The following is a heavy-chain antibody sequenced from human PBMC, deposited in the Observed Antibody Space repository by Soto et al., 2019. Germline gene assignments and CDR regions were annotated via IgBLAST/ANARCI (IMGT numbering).Heavy chain of an antibody. Sequence: QVQLVQSGAEVKKPGASVKVSCKASGYTFTSYDINWVRQATGQGLEWMGWMNPNSGNTGYAQKFQGRVTMTRNTSISSANISLSTLRSQDTAAYYCARYVRSRRLHSWGHGTLVTVSS. CDR2: MNPNSGNT. D-gene: IGHD2-2*01. CDR3: ARYVRSRRLHS. J-gene: IGHJ5*01. CDR1: GYTFTSYD. V-gene: IGHV1-8*01.